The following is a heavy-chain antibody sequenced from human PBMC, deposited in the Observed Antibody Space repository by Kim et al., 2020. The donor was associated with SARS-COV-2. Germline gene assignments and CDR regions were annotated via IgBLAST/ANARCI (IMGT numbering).Heavy chain of an antibody. D-gene: IGHD1-26*01. Sequence: SETLSLTCAVSGGSISSSNWWSWVRQPPGKGLEWIGEIYHSGSTNYNPSLKSRVTISVDKSKNQFSLKLSSVTAADTAVYYCARDRFSGSSLYYYGMDVWGQGTTVTVSS. J-gene: IGHJ6*02. CDR3: ARDRFSGSSLYYYGMDV. V-gene: IGHV4-4*02. CDR1: GGSISSSNW. CDR2: IYHSGST.